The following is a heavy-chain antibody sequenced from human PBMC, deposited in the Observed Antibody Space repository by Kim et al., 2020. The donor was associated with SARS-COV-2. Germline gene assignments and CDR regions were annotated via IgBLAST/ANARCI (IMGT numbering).Heavy chain of an antibody. J-gene: IGHJ4*02. V-gene: IGHV3-7*03. D-gene: IGHD1-1*01. CDR1: GFTFSTYW. CDR2: IKKDGSEK. CDR3: TRVSLSGTDDY. Sequence: GGSLRLSCAASGFTFSTYWMNWMRQAPGKGLEWVANIKKDGSEKYYVESVKGRFTISRDNAKNSLSLQMNSLRAEDTAVYFCTRVSLSGTDDYWGQGTLVTVSS.